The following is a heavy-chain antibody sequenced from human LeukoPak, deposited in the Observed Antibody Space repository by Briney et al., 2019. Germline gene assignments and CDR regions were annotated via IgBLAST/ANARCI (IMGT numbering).Heavy chain of an antibody. V-gene: IGHV3-64*01. CDR1: GFTFSSYA. Sequence: PGGSLRLSCAASGFTFSSYAMHWVRQAPGKGLEYVSAISSNGGSTYYANSVKGRFTISRDNSKNTLYLQMGSLRAEDMAVYYCARDVGSQGYYYYMDVWGKGTTVTVSS. D-gene: IGHD2-15*01. J-gene: IGHJ6*03. CDR3: ARDVGSQGYYYYMDV. CDR2: ISSNGGST.